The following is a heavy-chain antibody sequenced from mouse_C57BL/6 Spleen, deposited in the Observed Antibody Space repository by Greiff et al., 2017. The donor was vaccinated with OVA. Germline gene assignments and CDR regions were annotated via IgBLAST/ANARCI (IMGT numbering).Heavy chain of an antibody. Sequence: QVQLKQPGAELVKPGASVKMSCKASGYTFTSYWITWVKQRPGQGLEWIGDIYPGSGSTNYNEKFKSKATLTVDTSSSTAYMQLSSLTSEDSAVYYCARSGYYYGSSYPGYFDVWGTGTTVTVSS. CDR2: IYPGSGST. V-gene: IGHV1-55*01. J-gene: IGHJ1*03. D-gene: IGHD1-1*01. CDR1: GYTFTSYW. CDR3: ARSGYYYGSSYPGYFDV.